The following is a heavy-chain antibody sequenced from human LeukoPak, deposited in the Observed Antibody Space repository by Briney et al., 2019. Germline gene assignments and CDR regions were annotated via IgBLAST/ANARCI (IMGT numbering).Heavy chain of an antibody. CDR2: ISGSGTGT. V-gene: IGHV3-23*01. Sequence: PGGSLRLSCAASGFTFSSSAMSWVRQAPGKGLYWVSAISGSGTGTYYADSVKGRFTISRDNSKNTLYLQMNSLRAEDTAVYYCAKALLPFATVTAQSDYWGQGTLVTVSS. D-gene: IGHD4-17*01. CDR3: AKALLPFATVTAQSDY. CDR1: GFTFSSSA. J-gene: IGHJ4*02.